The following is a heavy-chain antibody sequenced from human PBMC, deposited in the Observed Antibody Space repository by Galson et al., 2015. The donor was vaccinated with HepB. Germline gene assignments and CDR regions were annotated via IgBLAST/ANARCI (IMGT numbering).Heavy chain of an antibody. D-gene: IGHD3-22*01. V-gene: IGHV3-48*04. J-gene: IGHJ4*02. CDR3: ARDDGVGLLLPYYFDY. Sequence: SLRLSCAASGFTFSSYSMNWVRQAPGKGLEWVSYISSSSSSIYYADSVKGRFTISRDNVKNSLYLQMNSLRVEDTAVYYCARDDGVGLLLPYYFDYWGQGTLVTVSS. CDR1: GFTFSSYS. CDR2: ISSSSSSI.